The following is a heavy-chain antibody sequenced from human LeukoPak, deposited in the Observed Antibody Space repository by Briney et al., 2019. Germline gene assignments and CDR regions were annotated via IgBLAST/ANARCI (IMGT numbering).Heavy chain of an antibody. V-gene: IGHV1-18*01. CDR3: ARGDMVRGVNWFDP. Sequence: ASVKVSCKASGYTFNNNGISWVRQAPGQGLEWMGWISAYNGDTNYAQKFQGRVTMTRDTSISTAYMELSRLRSDDTAVYYCARGDMVRGVNWFDPWGQGTLVTVSS. J-gene: IGHJ5*02. D-gene: IGHD3-10*01. CDR1: GYTFNNNG. CDR2: ISAYNGDT.